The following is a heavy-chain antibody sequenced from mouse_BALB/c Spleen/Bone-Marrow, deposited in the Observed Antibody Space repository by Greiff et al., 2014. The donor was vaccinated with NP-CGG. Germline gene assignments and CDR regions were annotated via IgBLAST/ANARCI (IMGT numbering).Heavy chain of an antibody. CDR1: GYAFTNYL. V-gene: IGHV1-54*01. CDR3: ARRLTGTSAMDY. J-gene: IGHJ4*01. Sequence: VKLVESGAELVRPGTSVKVSCKASGYAFTNYLIEWVKRRPGQGLEWIGVINPGSGSTNFNENFKGKATLTADKSSSTAYMQLSSLTSDDSAVYFCARRLTGTSAMDYWGQGTSVTVSS. D-gene: IGHD4-1*01. CDR2: INPGSGST.